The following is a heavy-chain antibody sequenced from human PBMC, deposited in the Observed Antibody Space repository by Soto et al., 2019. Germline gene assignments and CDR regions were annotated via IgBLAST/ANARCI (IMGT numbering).Heavy chain of an antibody. CDR3: FFQPFSEPPSLSPFPTRRSSDL. CDR2: IYYSGST. J-gene: IGHJ2*01. Sequence: NLSLTSTVHGGSISSGGYYWSWIRXHTGKGLEWIGYIYYSGSTYYNPSLKSRVTISVDTSKNQFSLKLSSVTAADTAVYYFFFQPFSEPPSLSPFPTRRSSDL. V-gene: IGHV4-31*07. CDR1: GGSISSGGYY. D-gene: IGHD3-16*02.